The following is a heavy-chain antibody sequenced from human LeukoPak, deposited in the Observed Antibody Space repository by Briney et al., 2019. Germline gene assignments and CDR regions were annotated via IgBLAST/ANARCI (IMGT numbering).Heavy chain of an antibody. J-gene: IGHJ4*02. Sequence: GGSLRLSCAASGFTFSGHSMTWVRQAPGKGLEWVSAISGSGGSTYYADSVKGRFTISRDNSKNTLYLQMNSLRAEDTAVYYCAKAPLLWFGELLNYFDYWGQGTLVTVSS. CDR1: GFTFSGHS. CDR3: AKAPLLWFGELLNYFDY. D-gene: IGHD3-10*01. V-gene: IGHV3-23*01. CDR2: ISGSGGST.